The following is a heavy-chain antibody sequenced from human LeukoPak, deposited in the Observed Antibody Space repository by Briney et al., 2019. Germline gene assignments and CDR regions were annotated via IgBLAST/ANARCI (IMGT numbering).Heavy chain of an antibody. V-gene: IGHV4-34*01. D-gene: IGHD6-6*01. CDR1: GGSFSGYY. CDR2: INHSGST. J-gene: IGHJ6*02. CDR3: ARPPSPRAYYFYYGMDV. Sequence: ASETLSLTCAVYGGSFSGYYWSWIRQPPGKGLEWIGEINHSGSTNSNPSLKSRVTISVDTSKNQFSLKLSSVTAADTAVYYCARPPSPRAYYFYYGMDVWGQGTTVTVSS.